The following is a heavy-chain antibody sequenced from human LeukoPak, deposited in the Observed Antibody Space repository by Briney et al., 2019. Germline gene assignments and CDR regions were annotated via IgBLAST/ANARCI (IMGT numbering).Heavy chain of an antibody. CDR3: ARGLGSHPGD. D-gene: IGHD6-13*01. V-gene: IGHV4-4*02. CDR1: GGSISSNDW. J-gene: IGHJ4*02. Sequence: PSETLSLTCAVSGGSISSNDWWSWVRQPPGKGLEWIGEIYHSGRINYNPSLKSRVAISVDKSKNQFSLKLSSVTAADTAVYYCARGLGSHPGDWGQGTLVTVSS. CDR2: IYHSGRI.